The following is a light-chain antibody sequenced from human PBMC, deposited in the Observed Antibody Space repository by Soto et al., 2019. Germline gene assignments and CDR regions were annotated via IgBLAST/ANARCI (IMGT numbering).Light chain of an antibody. Sequence: DIQMTQSPSTLSASVGDRVTITCRASQSISTWLAWYQLKPGKAPKFLIYDASSLESGVPSRFSGSGSGTEFTLTISSLQPDDFATYYFQHYNSYPYTFGQGTKLEIK. CDR1: QSISTW. CDR3: QHYNSYPYT. J-gene: IGKJ2*01. CDR2: DAS. V-gene: IGKV1-5*01.